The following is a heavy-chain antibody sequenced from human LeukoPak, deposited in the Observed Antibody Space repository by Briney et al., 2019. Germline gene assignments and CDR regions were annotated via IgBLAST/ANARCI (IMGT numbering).Heavy chain of an antibody. V-gene: IGHV1-2*02. J-gene: IGHJ4*02. CDR1: GYTFTGYY. CDR2: INPNSGGT. Sequence: ASVKVSCKASGYTFTGYYMHWVRQAPGQGLEWMGWINPNSGGTNYARKFQGRVTMTRDTSISTAYMELSRLRSDDTAVYYCARDIAVAGHFDYWGQGTLVTVSS. CDR3: ARDIAVAGHFDY. D-gene: IGHD6-19*01.